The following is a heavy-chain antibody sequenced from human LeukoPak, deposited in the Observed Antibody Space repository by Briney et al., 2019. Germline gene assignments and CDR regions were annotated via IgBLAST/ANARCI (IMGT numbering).Heavy chain of an antibody. CDR2: ITSSSRHI. D-gene: IGHD2-2*01. CDR1: GFTFNSYS. CDR3: ARVQRDPAYYYYMDV. V-gene: IGHV3-21*01. Sequence: GGSLRLSCPASGFTFNSYSMNWVRQAPGKGLEWVSSITSSSRHISYADSVKGRFTVSRDNAKNSLFLQMNSLRAEDTAVYYCARVQRDPAYYYYMDVWGKGTTVTVSS. J-gene: IGHJ6*03.